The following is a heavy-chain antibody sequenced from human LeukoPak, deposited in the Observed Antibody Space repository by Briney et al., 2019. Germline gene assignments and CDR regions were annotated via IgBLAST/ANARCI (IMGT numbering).Heavy chain of an antibody. V-gene: IGHV1-3*01. J-gene: IGHJ1*01. Sequence: ASVKVSCKTSGYTFTNYGMHWVRQAPGQRLEWMGWINGGNGNAKYSQNFQGRVTIIRDTSASTAYMELSSLRSEDTAVYYCARVPLSDASGRYYSHWGQGTLVTVSS. CDR1: GYTFTNYG. CDR2: INGGNGNA. D-gene: IGHD3-10*01. CDR3: ARVPLSDASGRYYSH.